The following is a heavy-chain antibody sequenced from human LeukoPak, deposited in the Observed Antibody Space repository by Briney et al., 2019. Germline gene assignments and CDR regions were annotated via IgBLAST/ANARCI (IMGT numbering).Heavy chain of an antibody. J-gene: IGHJ4*02. CDR2: IKSKTDGGAT. Sequence: GGSLRLSCTASGFTLCTFNNAWLSWVREKPGKGLEWIGRIKSKTDGGATEYTAPVKGRFSISRDDSKTTVYLQMNSLKTEDTAVYYCTTDLLDYWGQGTLVTVSS. V-gene: IGHV3-15*01. CDR3: TTDLLDY. CDR1: GFTLCTFNNAW.